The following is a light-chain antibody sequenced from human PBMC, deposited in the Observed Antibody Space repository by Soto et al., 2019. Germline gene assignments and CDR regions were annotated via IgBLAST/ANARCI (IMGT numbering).Light chain of an antibody. CDR3: QQYNSWPPYT. CDR2: AAS. CDR1: QSVSSN. V-gene: IGKV3-15*01. J-gene: IGKJ2*01. Sequence: EIVMTQSPATLSVSPGARATLSCRASQSVSSNLAWYQQKPGQAPRLLIYAASTRATGLPARFSGGGSGTEFSLTISSLQSEYFAFYYCQQYNSWPPYTFGQGTKLEIK.